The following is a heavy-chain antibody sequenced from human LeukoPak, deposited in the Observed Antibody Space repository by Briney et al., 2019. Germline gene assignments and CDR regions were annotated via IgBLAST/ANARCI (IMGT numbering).Heavy chain of an antibody. CDR3: ARANPTIDY. J-gene: IGHJ4*02. V-gene: IGHV3-33*01. CDR1: GLTFSSYG. CDR2: IWYDGSNK. Sequence: PGRSLRLSCAASGLTFSSYGMHWVRQAPGKGLEWVAVIWYDGSNKYYADSVKGRFTISRDNSKNTLYLQMNSLRAEDTAVYYCARANPTIDYWGQGTLVTVSS.